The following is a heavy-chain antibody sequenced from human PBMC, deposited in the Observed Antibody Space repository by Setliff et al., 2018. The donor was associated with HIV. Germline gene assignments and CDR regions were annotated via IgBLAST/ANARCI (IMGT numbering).Heavy chain of an antibody. V-gene: IGHV4-39*02. CDR1: GGSISINNYY. CDR2: VHKSGNS. J-gene: IGHJ4*02. Sequence: SETLSLTCTVSGGSISINNYYWAWVRQPPGKGLEWIGSVHKSGNSYYKPSLKSRVTISVDTSENHFSLRLSSVTAADTAVYYCARTLRAAAMGYFDYWGQGTLVTVSS. D-gene: IGHD5-18*01. CDR3: ARTLRAAAMGYFDY.